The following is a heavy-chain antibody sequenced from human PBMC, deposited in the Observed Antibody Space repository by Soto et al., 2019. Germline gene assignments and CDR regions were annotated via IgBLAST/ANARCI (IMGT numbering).Heavy chain of an antibody. D-gene: IGHD3-10*01. CDR2: VHHSWGS. J-gene: IGHJ6*02. CDR1: GGSISSYY. CDR3: ARQGFGPLHGLVDV. Sequence: QVQLQESGPGLVKPSETLSLSCTVSGGSISSYYWSWFRQSPGKRMEWIGYVHHSWGSSYNPSLQSRVAISLDRSKRQFSLKVTSVTATDTAVYYCARQGFGPLHGLVDVWGQGTTVTVSS. V-gene: IGHV4-59*08.